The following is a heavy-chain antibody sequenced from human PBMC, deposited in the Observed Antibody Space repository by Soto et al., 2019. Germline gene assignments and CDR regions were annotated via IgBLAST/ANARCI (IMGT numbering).Heavy chain of an antibody. D-gene: IGHD2-15*01. V-gene: IGHV3-30*18. CDR1: GFAFSTSG. CDR3: VKDLDLRIVVMVATTRKSCGMDV. CDR2: ISYDGSNK. Sequence: PGGSLRPSCAASGFAFSTSGTHWVRQAPGKGLRWVAVISYDGSNKYYADSVKGQFTISRDNSKNTLYLQMSSLRAEDTAEYYCVKDLDLRIVVMVATTRKSCGMDVWGQGTTVTVSS. J-gene: IGHJ6*02.